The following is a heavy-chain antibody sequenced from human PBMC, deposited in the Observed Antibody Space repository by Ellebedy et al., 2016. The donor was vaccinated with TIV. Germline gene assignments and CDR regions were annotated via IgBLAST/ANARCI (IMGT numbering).Heavy chain of an antibody. CDR1: GGSFSGYY. CDR3: ARLRPVVGATPPGIYFDY. J-gene: IGHJ4*02. CDR2: IYYSGST. Sequence: SETLSLTCAVYGGSFSGYYWSWIRQPPGKGLEWIGYIYYSGSTNYNPSLKSRVTISVDTSKNQFSLKLSSVTAADTAVYYCARLRPVVGATPPGIYFDYWGQGTLVTVSS. V-gene: IGHV4-59*08. D-gene: IGHD1-26*01.